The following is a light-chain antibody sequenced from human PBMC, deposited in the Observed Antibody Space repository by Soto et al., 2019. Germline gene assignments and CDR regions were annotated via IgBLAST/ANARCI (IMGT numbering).Light chain of an antibody. Sequence: EIGLTQSPGTLSLSTGERATLSCRASQSVSRNYLAWYQQKPGQAPRPLIYGASSRATGKTDRFSGSGSGTEFTLTISRLEPEDFAVYYCQYGTSPMWTFGQGTKVDIK. CDR3: QYGTSPMWT. J-gene: IGKJ1*01. CDR2: GAS. CDR1: QSVSRNY. V-gene: IGKV3-20*01.